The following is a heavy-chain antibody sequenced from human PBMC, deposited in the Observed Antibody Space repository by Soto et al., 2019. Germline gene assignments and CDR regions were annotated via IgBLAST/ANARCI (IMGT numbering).Heavy chain of an antibody. CDR3: AREDFGSCSSTTCLNWFDP. CDR1: GASITSYY. D-gene: IGHD2-2*01. CDR2: IYHSESP. V-gene: IGHV4-59*01. J-gene: IGHJ5*02. Sequence: QVLLQESGPGLVKPSETLSLTCSVSGASITSYYWSWIRQPPGKGLEWIGYIYHSESPSYNPSLKSRVTISVDTSKNQLSLRLVSVTAADTALYFCAREDFGSCSSTTCLNWFDPWGQGTLVTVSS.